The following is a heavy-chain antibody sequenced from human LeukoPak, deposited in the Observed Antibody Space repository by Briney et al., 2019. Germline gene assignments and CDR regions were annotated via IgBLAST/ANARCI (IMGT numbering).Heavy chain of an antibody. CDR1: GYTFTSYG. CDR3: ARDRYSSSWLGDY. V-gene: IGHV1-18*01. CDR2: IRAYNCNT. D-gene: IGHD6-13*01. J-gene: IGHJ4*02. Sequence: ASVKVSCKASGYTFTSYGISWVRQAPGQGLEWMGCIRAYNCNTNYAQKLQGRVTMTSDTSTRTAYMELRSLRSDDTAVYYCARDRYSSSWLGDYWGQGTLVTVSS.